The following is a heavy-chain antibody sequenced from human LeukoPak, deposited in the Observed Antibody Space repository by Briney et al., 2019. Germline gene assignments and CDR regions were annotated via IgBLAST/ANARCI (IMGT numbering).Heavy chain of an antibody. Sequence: GGSLRLSCAASGFTFSSYAMHWVRQAPGKGLERVAVISYDGSNKYYADSVKGRFTISRDNSKNTLYLQMNSLRAEDTAVYYCARDRHDAFDIWGQGTMVTVSS. CDR1: GFTFSSYA. CDR2: ISYDGSNK. J-gene: IGHJ3*02. V-gene: IGHV3-30-3*01. CDR3: ARDRHDAFDI.